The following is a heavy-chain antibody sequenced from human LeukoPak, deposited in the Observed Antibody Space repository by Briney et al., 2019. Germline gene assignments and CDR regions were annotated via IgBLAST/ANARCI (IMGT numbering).Heavy chain of an antibody. CDR1: EFTFSSYA. Sequence: QPGGSLRLSCAASEFTFSSYAMSWVRQAPGKGLEWVSAISGSGGSTYYADSVKGRFTISRDNSKNTLYLQMNSLRAEDTAVYYCAKDNRTQLWFPYYFDYWGQGTLVTVSS. CDR3: AKDNRTQLWFPYYFDY. CDR2: ISGSGGST. V-gene: IGHV3-23*01. J-gene: IGHJ4*02. D-gene: IGHD5-18*01.